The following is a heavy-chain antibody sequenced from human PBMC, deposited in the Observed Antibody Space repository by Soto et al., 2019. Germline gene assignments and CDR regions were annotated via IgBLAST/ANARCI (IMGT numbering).Heavy chain of an antibody. J-gene: IGHJ5*02. CDR1: GFTFSSYA. CDR2: ISYDGSNK. D-gene: IGHD3-10*01. V-gene: IGHV3-30-3*01. Sequence: TGGSLRLSCAASGFTFSSYAMHWVRQAPGKGLEWVAVISYDGSNKYYADSVKGRFTISRDNSKNTLYLQTNSLRAEDTAVYYCARDRGYPENLNWFDPWGQGTLVTVSS. CDR3: ARDRGYPENLNWFDP.